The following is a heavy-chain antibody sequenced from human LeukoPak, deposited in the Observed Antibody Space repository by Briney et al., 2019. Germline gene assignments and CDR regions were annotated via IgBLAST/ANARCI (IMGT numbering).Heavy chain of an antibody. V-gene: IGHV3-23*01. CDR2: ISGSGGIT. CDR3: AKEIYGDATGGRFQH. Sequence: GGSLRLSCAASGFTFSTYAMSWVRQAPGKGLEWVSGISGSGGITFYADSVKGRFTISRDNSKNTLYLQMNSLRAEDTAVYYCAKEIYGDATGGRFQHWGQGTLVTVSS. D-gene: IGHD4-17*01. J-gene: IGHJ1*01. CDR1: GFTFSTYA.